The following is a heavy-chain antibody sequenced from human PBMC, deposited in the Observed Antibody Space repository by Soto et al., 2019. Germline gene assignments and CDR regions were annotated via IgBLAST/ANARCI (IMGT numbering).Heavy chain of an antibody. Sequence: QVQLVQSGAEVKKPGASVKVSCKASGYTFTSYGISWVRQAPGQGLEWMGWISAYNGNTNYAQKLQGRATRTTDTSTSTAYIGLGSLRSDDTAVYYRARDWAAAGALNYGGQGTLVTVAS. CDR1: GYTFTSYG. D-gene: IGHD6-13*01. J-gene: IGHJ4*02. CDR3: ARDWAAAGALNY. CDR2: ISAYNGNT. V-gene: IGHV1-18*01.